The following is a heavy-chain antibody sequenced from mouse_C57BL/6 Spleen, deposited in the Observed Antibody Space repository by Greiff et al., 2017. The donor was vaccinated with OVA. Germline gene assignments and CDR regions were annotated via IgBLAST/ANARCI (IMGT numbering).Heavy chain of an antibody. V-gene: IGHV5-9*01. CDR1: GFTFSSYT. Sequence: EVQLVESGGGLVKPGGSLKLSCAASGFTFSSYTMSWVRQTPEKRLEWVATISGGGGNTYYPDSVKGRFTISRDNAKNTLYLQMSSLRSEDTALYYCARRDDYEEGAWFAYWGQGTLVTVSA. J-gene: IGHJ3*01. CDR3: ARRDDYEEGAWFAY. CDR2: ISGGGGNT. D-gene: IGHD2-4*01.